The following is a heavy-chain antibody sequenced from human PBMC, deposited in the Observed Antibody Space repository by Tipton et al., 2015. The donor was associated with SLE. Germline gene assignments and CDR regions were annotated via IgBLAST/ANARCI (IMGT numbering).Heavy chain of an antibody. J-gene: IGHJ3*02. CDR2: INPSGGST. CDR1: GYTFTSYY. D-gene: IGHD4-11*01. V-gene: IGHV1-46*01. CDR3: ATPNLDYSGGDDAFDI. Sequence: QLVQSGAKVKKPGASVKVSCKASGYTFTSYYMHWVRQAPGQGLEWMGIINPSGGSTSYAQKFQGRVTMTRDTSTSTVYMELSSLRSEDTAVYYCATPNLDYSGGDDAFDIWGQGTMVTVSS.